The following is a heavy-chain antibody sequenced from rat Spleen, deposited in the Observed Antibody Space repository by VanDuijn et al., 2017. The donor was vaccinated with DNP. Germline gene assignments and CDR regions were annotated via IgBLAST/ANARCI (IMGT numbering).Heavy chain of an antibody. V-gene: IGHV5-22*01. D-gene: IGHD5-1*01. CDR2: INYAGTSI. CDR3: ARHDWEHWYFDF. CDR1: GFSFNDYW. J-gene: IGHJ1*01. Sequence: EVKLVESGGGPVQPGRSLRLSCVAAGFSFNDYWMAWVRQAPGKGLEWVASINYAGTSIKYGDSVKGRFTISRDNAKNTLYLQMDSLRSEDTATYFCARHDWEHWYFDFWGPGTMVTVSS.